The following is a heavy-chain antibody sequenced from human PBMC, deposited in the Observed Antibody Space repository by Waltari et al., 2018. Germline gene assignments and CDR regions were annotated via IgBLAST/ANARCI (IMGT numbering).Heavy chain of an antibody. CDR3: AQAMMILPHY. CDR2: ISSSSSYI. V-gene: IGHV3-21*01. J-gene: IGHJ4*02. Sequence: EVQLVESGGGLVKPGGSLRLSCAASGFTFSSNSLNWVRQAPGKGLEWVSSISSSSSYIYYADSVKGRFTISRDNAKNSLYLQMNSLRAEDTAVYYCAQAMMILPHYWGQGTLVTVSS. CDR1: GFTFSSNS. D-gene: IGHD3-16*01.